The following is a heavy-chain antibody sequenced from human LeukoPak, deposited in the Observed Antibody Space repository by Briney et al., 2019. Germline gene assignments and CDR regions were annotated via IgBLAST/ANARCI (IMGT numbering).Heavy chain of an antibody. J-gene: IGHJ4*02. V-gene: IGHV4-59*01. CDR2: IYYSGST. CDR1: GGSISSYY. Sequence: PSEILSLTCTVSGGSISSYYWSWIRQPPGKGLEWIGYIYYSGSTNYNPSLKSRVTISVDTSKNQFSLKLSSVTAADTAVYYCARSGRTPYYFDYWGQGTLVTVSS. CDR3: ARSGRTPYYFDY. D-gene: IGHD4-23*01.